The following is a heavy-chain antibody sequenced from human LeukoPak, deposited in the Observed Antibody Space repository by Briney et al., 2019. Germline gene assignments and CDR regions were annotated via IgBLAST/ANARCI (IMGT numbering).Heavy chain of an antibody. J-gene: IGHJ3*02. D-gene: IGHD6-19*01. Sequence: KPGGSLRLPCAASGFTYSSYSMNWFRQAPGKGLDWVSSISSTSIHIYYADSVNGRFTISRDNAENSLYLQMNSLRAEDTAVYYCARDRSSTSSGWLADAFDIWGQGTMVTVSS. CDR1: GFTYSSYS. CDR3: ARDRSSTSSGWLADAFDI. CDR2: ISSTSIHI. V-gene: IGHV3-21*01.